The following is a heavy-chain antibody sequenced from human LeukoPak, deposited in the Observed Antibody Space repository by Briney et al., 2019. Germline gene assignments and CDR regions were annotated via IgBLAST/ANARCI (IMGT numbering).Heavy chain of an antibody. D-gene: IGHD2-21*02. CDR1: GFTFSSYW. CDR2: INSDGNSK. CDR3: ARDPSPYCGDDCYLN. Sequence: GGSLRLSCAASGFTFSSYWMHWVRQAPGKGLVCVSRINSDGNSKTYADSVRGRFTISRDNAKNTLYLQMNSLRAEDTAVYYCARDPSPYCGDDCYLNWGQGTLVTVSS. J-gene: IGHJ4*02. V-gene: IGHV3-74*01.